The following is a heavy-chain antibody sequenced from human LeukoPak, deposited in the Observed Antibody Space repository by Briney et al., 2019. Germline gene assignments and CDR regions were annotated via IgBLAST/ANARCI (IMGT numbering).Heavy chain of an antibody. CDR3: AREDSGYDLWYFDL. J-gene: IGHJ2*01. V-gene: IGHV1-2*02. Sequence: ASVKVSCKASGYTFTSYYMHWVRQAPGQGLEWMGWINPNSGGTNYAQKFQGRVTMTRDTSISTAYMELSRLRSDDTAVYYCAREDSGYDLWYFDLWGRGTLVTVSS. CDR1: GYTFTSYY. CDR2: INPNSGGT. D-gene: IGHD5-12*01.